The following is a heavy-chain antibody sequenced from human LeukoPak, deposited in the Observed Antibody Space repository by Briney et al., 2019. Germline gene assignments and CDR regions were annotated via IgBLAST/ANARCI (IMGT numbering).Heavy chain of an antibody. CDR3: ARVSYCGGDCSTGSFDY. D-gene: IGHD2-21*02. V-gene: IGHV4-34*01. CDR1: GGSFSGYY. Sequence: SETLSLTCAVYGGSFSGYYWSWIRQPPGKGLEWIGEINHSGSTNYNPSLKSRVTISVDTSKNQFSLKLSSVTAADTAVYYCARVSYCGGDCSTGSFDYWGQGTLVTVSS. CDR2: INHSGST. J-gene: IGHJ4*02.